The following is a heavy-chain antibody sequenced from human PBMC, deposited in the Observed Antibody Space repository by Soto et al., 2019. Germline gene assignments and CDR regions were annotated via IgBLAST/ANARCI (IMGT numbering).Heavy chain of an antibody. CDR2: ITGSGGGA. Sequence: EVQLLESGGDLVQPGGSLRLSCAASGFTFSIYGMTWVRQAPGKGLEWVSYITGSGGGAYYADSVKGRVTISRDNSKSTLYLQMDSLRDDDRAIYYCAREIRVAGRRNYFDYWGQGTLVTVSS. D-gene: IGHD6-19*01. CDR1: GFTFSIYG. CDR3: AREIRVAGRRNYFDY. V-gene: IGHV3-23*01. J-gene: IGHJ4*02.